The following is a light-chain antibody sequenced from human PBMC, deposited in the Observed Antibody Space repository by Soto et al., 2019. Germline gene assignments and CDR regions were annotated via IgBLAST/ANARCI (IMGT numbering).Light chain of an antibody. CDR3: SSYTTNSPPVV. J-gene: IGLJ2*01. Sequence: QSALTQPASVSGSPGQSITISCTGTSGDIGSYTYVSWYQQYPGKAPKLLISEVTNRPSGVSNRFSGSKSGNTASLTISGLQAEDEAHYYCSSYTTNSPPVVFXGGTQMTVL. CDR2: EVT. CDR1: SGDIGSYTY. V-gene: IGLV2-14*01.